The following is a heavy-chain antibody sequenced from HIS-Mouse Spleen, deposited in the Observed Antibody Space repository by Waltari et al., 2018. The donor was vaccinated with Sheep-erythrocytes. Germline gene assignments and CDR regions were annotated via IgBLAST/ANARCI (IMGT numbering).Heavy chain of an antibody. Sequence: EVQLVESGGGLVQPGGSLRLSCAASGFTVSSNYMSWVGQAPGKGLEWVSVIYSGGSTYYADSVKGRFTISRDNSKNTLYLQMNSLRAEDTAVYYCARVSGGNSNRFDYWGQGTLVTVSS. CDR1: GFTVSSNY. D-gene: IGHD2-21*02. CDR2: IYSGGST. V-gene: IGHV3-66*01. CDR3: ARVSGGNSNRFDY. J-gene: IGHJ4*02.